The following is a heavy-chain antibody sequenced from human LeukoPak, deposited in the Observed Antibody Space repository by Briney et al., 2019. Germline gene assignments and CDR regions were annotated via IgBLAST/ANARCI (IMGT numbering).Heavy chain of an antibody. CDR1: GFSFSSYA. CDR2: IYSGGST. CDR3: ARVHDDDYYYYMDV. Sequence: GGSLRLSCTASGFSFSSYAMSWVRQAPGKGLEWVSVIYSGGSTYYADSVKGRFTISRDNSKNTLYLQMNSLRAEDTAVYYCARVHDDDYYYYMDVWGKGTTVTVSS. V-gene: IGHV3-53*01. J-gene: IGHJ6*03. D-gene: IGHD1-1*01.